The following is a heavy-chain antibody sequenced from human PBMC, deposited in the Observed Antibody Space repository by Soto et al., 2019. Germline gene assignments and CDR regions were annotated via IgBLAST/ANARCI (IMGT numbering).Heavy chain of an antibody. Sequence: GGSLRLSCAASGFTFSSYWMSWVRQAPGKGLEWVANIKQDGSEKYYVDSVKGRFTISRDNAKNSLYLQMNSLRAEDTAVYYCARDGYSGYDSYFDIWGQGTMVTVSS. D-gene: IGHD5-12*01. V-gene: IGHV3-7*01. CDR1: GFTFSSYW. CDR3: ARDGYSGYDSYFDI. J-gene: IGHJ3*02. CDR2: IKQDGSEK.